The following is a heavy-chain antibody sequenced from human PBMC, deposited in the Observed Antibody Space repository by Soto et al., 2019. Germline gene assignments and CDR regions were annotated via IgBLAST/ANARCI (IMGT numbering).Heavy chain of an antibody. Sequence: GGSLRLSCAASGFTFSNAWMNWVRQAPGKGLEWVSSISSSSSYIYYADSVKGRFTISRDNAKNSLYLQMNSLRAEDTAVYYCARDQAGRWLQLGPHFDYWGQGTLVTVS. CDR1: GFTFSNAW. V-gene: IGHV3-21*01. D-gene: IGHD5-12*01. J-gene: IGHJ4*02. CDR3: ARDQAGRWLQLGPHFDY. CDR2: ISSSSSYI.